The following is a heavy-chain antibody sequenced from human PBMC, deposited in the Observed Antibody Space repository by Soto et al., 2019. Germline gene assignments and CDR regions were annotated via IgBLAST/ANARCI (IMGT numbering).Heavy chain of an antibody. J-gene: IGHJ6*02. CDR2: IIPIFGTA. V-gene: IGHV1-69*06. CDR3: ARGPEGTSEWLPLPIYYYYYGMDV. D-gene: IGHD3-3*01. Sequence: QVQLVQSGAEVKKPGSSVKVSCKASGGTFSSYAISWVRQAPGQGLEWMGGIIPIFGTANYAQKFQGRVTITADKSTSTAYMELSSLRSEDTAVYYCARGPEGTSEWLPLPIYYYYYGMDVWGQGTTVTVSS. CDR1: GGTFSSYA.